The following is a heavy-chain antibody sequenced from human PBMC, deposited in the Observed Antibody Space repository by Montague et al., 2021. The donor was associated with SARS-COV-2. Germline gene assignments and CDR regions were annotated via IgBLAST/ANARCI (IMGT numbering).Heavy chain of an antibody. CDR1: GFSLSTSGMC. V-gene: IGHV2-70*11. J-gene: IGHJ6*02. CDR3: ARMNMSTAMDV. Sequence: PALVKPTQTLTLTCTFSGFSLSTSGMCVSWIRQPPGKALEWPARIDWDDDKYYSTSLKTRLTISKDTSKNQVVPTMTNMDPVDTATYYCARMNMSTAMDVWGQGTPVTVSS. D-gene: IGHD5/OR15-5a*01. CDR2: IDWDDDK.